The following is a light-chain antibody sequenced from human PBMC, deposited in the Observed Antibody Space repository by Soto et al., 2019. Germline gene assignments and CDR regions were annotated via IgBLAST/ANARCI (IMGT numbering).Light chain of an antibody. Sequence: EIGLTQSPGTLSLSPGERATLSCRASQSVSRSYLAWYQQKPGQAPRLLIYGASSRATGIPDRFSGSASGTDFTLTINRLEPEDFAVYYCQLYGISPHFGQGTRLEIK. V-gene: IGKV3-20*01. CDR1: QSVSRSY. J-gene: IGKJ5*01. CDR2: GAS. CDR3: QLYGISPH.